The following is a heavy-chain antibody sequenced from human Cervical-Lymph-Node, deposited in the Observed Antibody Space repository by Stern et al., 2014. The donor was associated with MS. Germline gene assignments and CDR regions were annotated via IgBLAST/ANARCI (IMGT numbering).Heavy chain of an antibody. CDR1: GFSLSTVGEG. CDR3: AHTSLSVGVSFDY. J-gene: IGHJ4*02. D-gene: IGHD3-10*01. Sequence: QITLKESGPTLVPPTQTLTLTCRVSGFSLSTVGEGVGWIRQPPGKALEWLALIYWDDDRRYRPSLKGRLTISKDTAKNVVVLKMTNMDPLDTATYYCAHTSLSVGVSFDYWGQGTLITVSS. V-gene: IGHV2-5*02. CDR2: IYWDDDR.